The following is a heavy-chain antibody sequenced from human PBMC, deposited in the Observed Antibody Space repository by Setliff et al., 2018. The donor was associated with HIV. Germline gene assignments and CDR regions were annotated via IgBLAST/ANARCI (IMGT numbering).Heavy chain of an antibody. V-gene: IGHV4-59*01. Sequence: ASETLSLTCPISGGSISFYYWNWLRQTPGKGLEWIAYSFDTGNTHYNPSLESRVTLSLDASRNLFTLRLAAVTAADTAVYYCARGPGDYDRKFDLWGQGALVTVSS. D-gene: IGHD3-22*01. CDR2: SFDTGNT. CDR3: ARGPGDYDRKFDL. J-gene: IGHJ5*02. CDR1: GGSISFYY.